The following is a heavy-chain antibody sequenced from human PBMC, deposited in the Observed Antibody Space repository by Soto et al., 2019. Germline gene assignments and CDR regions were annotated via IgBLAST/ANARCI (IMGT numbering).Heavy chain of an antibody. D-gene: IGHD6-19*01. J-gene: IGHJ4*01. Sequence: GGSLRLSCVASGLTFTNAWMSWFRQAPGKGLECVGRIKSKTDGGTTDYAAPVSGRFTISRDDSRNTLYLQMNSLKTEDTAVYYCTTDPWGNSGFDYWGQGTQVTVSS. V-gene: IGHV3-15*01. CDR3: TTDPWGNSGFDY. CDR1: GLTFTNAW. CDR2: IKSKTDGGTT.